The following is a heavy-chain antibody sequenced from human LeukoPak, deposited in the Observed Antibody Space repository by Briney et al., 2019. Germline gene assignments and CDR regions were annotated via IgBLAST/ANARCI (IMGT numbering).Heavy chain of an antibody. J-gene: IGHJ4*02. CDR1: GGSISSSSYY. D-gene: IGHD2-15*01. V-gene: IGHV4-39*07. CDR3: ASSTGYCSGGSCSELDY. Sequence: SETLSLTCTVSGGSISSSSYYWGWIRQPPGQGLEWIGSIYYTGTTYYTLSLKSRVTISIDTTKNQFSLKLTSVTAADTAVYYCASSTGYCSGGSCSELDYWGQGTLVTVSS. CDR2: IYYTGTT.